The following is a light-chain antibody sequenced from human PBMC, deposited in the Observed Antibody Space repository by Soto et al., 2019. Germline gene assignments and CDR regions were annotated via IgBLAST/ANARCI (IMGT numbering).Light chain of an antibody. Sequence: DLQMTQSPSSLSASVGDRVTITCRASESISKYLNWYQQRPGKAPKLLIYAASRLQSGVPSRFSGSGSGTDFTLTISTLQPEAFATYCCHQSYSKPFTFRQGTQLEIK. CDR1: ESISKY. J-gene: IGKJ2*01. CDR3: HQSYSKPFT. V-gene: IGKV1-39*01. CDR2: AAS.